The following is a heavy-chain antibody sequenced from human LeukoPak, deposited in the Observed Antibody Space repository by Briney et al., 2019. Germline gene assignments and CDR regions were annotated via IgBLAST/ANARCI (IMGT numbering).Heavy chain of an antibody. D-gene: IGHD3-3*01. CDR1: GFTFSSYW. J-gene: IGHJ4*02. CDR3: ASQGVVIAGSYFDY. Sequence: GGSLRLSCAASGFTFSSYWMHWVRQAPGKGLVWVSRINSDGSSRSYADSVTGRFTISRDNARNTLYLQMNDLGAEETAVYYCASQGVVIAGSYFDYWGQGTLVTVSS. V-gene: IGHV3-74*01. CDR2: INSDGSSR.